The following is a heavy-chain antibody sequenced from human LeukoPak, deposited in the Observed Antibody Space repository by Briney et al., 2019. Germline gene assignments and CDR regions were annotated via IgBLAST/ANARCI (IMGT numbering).Heavy chain of an antibody. V-gene: IGHV1-8*01. D-gene: IGHD4-17*01. J-gene: IGHJ4*02. CDR3: AGNSRTTGSFDY. CDR2: MSPNSGDT. Sequence: ASVTVSCTASGYTFTSHDINWVRQATGRGLEWMGWMSPNSGDTGYAQKFQGRVTITADESTSTAYMELSSLRSEDTAVYYCAGNSRTTGSFDYWGQGTLVTVSS. CDR1: GYTFTSHD.